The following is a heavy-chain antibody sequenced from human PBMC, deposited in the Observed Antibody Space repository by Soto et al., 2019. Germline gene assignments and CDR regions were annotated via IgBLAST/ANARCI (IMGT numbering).Heavy chain of an antibody. CDR3: ARERAPGNYANNWFDP. D-gene: IGHD1-7*01. CDR2: ISYDGSNK. V-gene: IGHV3-30-3*01. CDR1: AFTFSSYA. Sequence: PXASLQLSCAASAFTFSSYAMHWVRQAPGKGLEWVAVISYDGSNKYYADSVKGRFTISRDNSENTLYLQMNSLRAEDTAVYYCARERAPGNYANNWFDPWGQGTLVTVSS. J-gene: IGHJ5*02.